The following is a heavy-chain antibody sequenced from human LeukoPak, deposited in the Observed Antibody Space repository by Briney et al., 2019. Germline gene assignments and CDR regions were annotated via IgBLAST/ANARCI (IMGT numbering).Heavy chain of an antibody. J-gene: IGHJ5*02. D-gene: IGHD2-2*01. CDR3: AKGCLVRVVPAATNWFDP. CDR2: ISGSGGST. CDR1: GFTFSNYW. Sequence: GGSLRLSCAASGFTFSNYWMSWVRQAPGKGLEWVSAISGSGGSTYYADSVKGRFTISRDSSKNTLYLQMNSLRAEDTAVYYWAKGCLVRVVPAATNWFDPWGQGTLVTVSS. V-gene: IGHV3-23*01.